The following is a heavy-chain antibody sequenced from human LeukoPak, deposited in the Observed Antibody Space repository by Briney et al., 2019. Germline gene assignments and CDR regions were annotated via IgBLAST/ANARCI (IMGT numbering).Heavy chain of an antibody. CDR2: IIPILGIA. J-gene: IGHJ3*02. V-gene: IGHV1-69*04. D-gene: IGHD6-19*01. CDR3: ARDSVAVSGPFPDDAFDI. Sequence: ASVKVSCKASGGTFSSYAISWVRQAPGQGLEWMGRIIPILGIANYAQKFQGRVTITADKSTSTAYMELSSLRSEDTAVYYCARDSVAVSGPFPDDAFDIWGQGTMVTVSS. CDR1: GGTFSSYA.